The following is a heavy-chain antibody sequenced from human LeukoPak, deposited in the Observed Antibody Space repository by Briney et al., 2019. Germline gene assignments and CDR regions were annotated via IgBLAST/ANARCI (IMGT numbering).Heavy chain of an antibody. CDR2: INWNGGST. D-gene: IGHD3-3*01. V-gene: IGHV3-20*04. CDR3: ARRDSGGDFWSGYLDY. Sequence: GGSLRLSCAASGFTFDDYSMSWVRQAPGKGLEWVSGINWNGGSTGYADSVKGRFTISRDNAKNSLYLQMNSLRAEDTALYYCARRDSGGDFWSGYLDYWGQGTLVTVSS. J-gene: IGHJ4*02. CDR1: GFTFDDYS.